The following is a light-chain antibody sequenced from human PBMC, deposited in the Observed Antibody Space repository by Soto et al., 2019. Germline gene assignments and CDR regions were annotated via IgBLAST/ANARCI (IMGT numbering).Light chain of an antibody. J-gene: IGLJ2*01. CDR1: SSDVGGYKF. Sequence: QSALTQPASVSGSPGQSITISCTGTSSDVGGYKFVSWFQQHPGKAPKLMIYEVSNRPSGVSNRFSGSKSGNTASLTISGLQPEDVADYYCNSFAHGNLVVFGGGTKLTVL. CDR3: NSFAHGNLVV. V-gene: IGLV2-14*01. CDR2: EVS.